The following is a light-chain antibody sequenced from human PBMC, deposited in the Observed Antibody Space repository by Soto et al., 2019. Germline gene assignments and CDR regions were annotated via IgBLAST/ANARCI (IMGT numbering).Light chain of an antibody. CDR1: SSDVGGYNY. J-gene: IGLJ3*02. V-gene: IGLV2-8*01. CDR2: AST. CDR3: SSYAASNNFYFV. Sequence: QSALTQPPSASGSPGQSVTISCTGTSSDVGGYNYVSWYQQYPGRAPKLMIYASTKRPSGVPDRFSGSKAGNTASLTVSGLQAEDEADYYCSSYAASNNFYFVFGGGTKLTVL.